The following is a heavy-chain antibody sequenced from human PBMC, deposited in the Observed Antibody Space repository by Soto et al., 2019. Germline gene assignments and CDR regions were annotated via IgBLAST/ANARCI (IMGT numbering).Heavy chain of an antibody. V-gene: IGHV2-5*02. CDR3: AHRAGLQGNWNGGYFDF. CDR1: GFSLSSSGVG. D-gene: IGHD1-1*01. J-gene: IGHJ4*02. CDR2: IYWDDDK. Sequence: QITLKESGPTRVKPTQTLTLTCTFSGFSLSSSGVGVGWIRQPPGKALERLALIYWDDDKRYSPSLKSRLTITKDTAKQQVILTMTNMDHVDTATYYCAHRAGLQGNWNGGYFDFWGQGALVTVSS.